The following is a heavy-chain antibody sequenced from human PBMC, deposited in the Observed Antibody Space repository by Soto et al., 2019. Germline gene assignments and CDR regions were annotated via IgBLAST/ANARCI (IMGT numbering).Heavy chain of an antibody. J-gene: IGHJ5*02. V-gene: IGHV1-8*01. D-gene: IGHD3-22*01. CDR2: MNPNSGNT. Sequence: GASVKVSFKASGYTFTSYDINWVRQATGQGLEWMGWMNPNSGNTGYAQKFQGRVTMTRNTSISTAYMELSSLRSEDTAVYYCARGFPYYYDSSGYLRFDPWGQGTLVTVSS. CDR3: ARGFPYYYDSSGYLRFDP. CDR1: GYTFTSYD.